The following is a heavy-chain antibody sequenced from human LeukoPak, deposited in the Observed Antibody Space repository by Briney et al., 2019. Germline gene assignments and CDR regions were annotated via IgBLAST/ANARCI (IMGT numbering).Heavy chain of an antibody. D-gene: IGHD2-21*01. J-gene: IGHJ4*02. CDR2: ISSSGSTI. CDR3: ARIPFSVYYFDY. V-gene: IGHV3-48*03. CDR1: GFTFSSYE. Sequence: PGGSLRLSCAASGFTFSSYEMNWVRQAPGKGLEGVSYISSSGSTIYYADSVKGRFTISRDNAKNSLYLQMNSLRAEDTAVYYCARIPFSVYYFDYWGQGTLVTVSS.